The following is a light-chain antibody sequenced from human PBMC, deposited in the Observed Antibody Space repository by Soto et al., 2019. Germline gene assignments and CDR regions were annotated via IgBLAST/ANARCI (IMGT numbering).Light chain of an antibody. V-gene: IGLV2-14*01. CDR3: TSYTSSGTLV. Sequence: QSALTQPASVSGSPGQSITISCTGTSSDVGGYEYVSWYQQHPGKAPKLMIYDVSYRPSGVSNRFSGSKYGNTASLTISGLQAEDESDYYCTSYTSSGTLVFGGWTQLTVL. CDR1: SSDVGGYEY. J-gene: IGLJ2*01. CDR2: DVS.